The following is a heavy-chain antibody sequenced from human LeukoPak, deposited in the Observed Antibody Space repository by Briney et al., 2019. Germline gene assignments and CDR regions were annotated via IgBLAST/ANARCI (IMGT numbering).Heavy chain of an antibody. CDR3: ARDLHTPGDYGDYGSPPNWFDP. CDR1: GGSISSGDYY. Sequence: PSQTLSLTCTVSGGSISSGDYYWSWIRQPPGKGLEWIGYIYYSGSTYYNPSLKSRVTISVDTSKNQFSLKLSSVTAPDTAVYYCARDLHTPGDYGDYGSPPNWFDPWGQGTLVTVSS. V-gene: IGHV4-30-4*08. D-gene: IGHD4-17*01. J-gene: IGHJ5*02. CDR2: IYYSGST.